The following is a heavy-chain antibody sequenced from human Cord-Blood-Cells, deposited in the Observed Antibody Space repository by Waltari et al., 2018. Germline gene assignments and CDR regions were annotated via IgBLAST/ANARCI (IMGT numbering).Heavy chain of an antibody. CDR2: IYYSGST. CDR1: GGSISSSSYY. J-gene: IGHJ4*02. Sequence: QLQLQESGPGLVKPSETLSLTCTVAGGSISSSSYYWGWTRQPPGKGLEWIGSIYYSGSTYYNPSLKSRVTISVDTSKNQFSLKLSSVTAADTAVYYCARPLVYCGGDCYSDYWGQGTLVTVSS. V-gene: IGHV4-39*01. CDR3: ARPLVYCGGDCYSDY. D-gene: IGHD2-21*02.